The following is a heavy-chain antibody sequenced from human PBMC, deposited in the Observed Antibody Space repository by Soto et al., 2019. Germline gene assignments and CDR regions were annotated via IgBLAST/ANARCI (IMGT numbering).Heavy chain of an antibody. Sequence: EVQLLESGGGLVQPGGSLRLSCAASGFTFSSYAMSWVRQAPGKGLEWVSAISGSGGSTYYADSVKGRFTISRDNSKNPLYLQMNSLRAEDTAVYYCASNYYGSGIYDYWGQGTLVTVSS. CDR3: ASNYYGSGIYDY. D-gene: IGHD3-10*01. CDR1: GFTFSSYA. V-gene: IGHV3-23*01. J-gene: IGHJ4*02. CDR2: ISGSGGST.